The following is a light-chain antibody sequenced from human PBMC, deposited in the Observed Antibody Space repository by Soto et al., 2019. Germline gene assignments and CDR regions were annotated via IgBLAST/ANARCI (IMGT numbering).Light chain of an antibody. CDR2: GAS. J-gene: IGKJ1*01. CDR1: QRISYSN. Sequence: TVLTPSPATLSWSEGRSVTLYCRASQRISYSNLAWYQQKPGQAPRLLIYGASIRASGIPGRFSGSLSGTDFNLTISSLESEDSAVYFCQHHGSSPGTFGQGTKVDIK. CDR3: QHHGSSPGT. V-gene: IGKV3-20*01.